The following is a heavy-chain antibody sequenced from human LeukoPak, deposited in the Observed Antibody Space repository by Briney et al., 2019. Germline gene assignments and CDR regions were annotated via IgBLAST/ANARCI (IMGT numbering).Heavy chain of an antibody. CDR1: GFTFTSYW. V-gene: IGHV3-74*01. CDR2: INGDGTSL. CDR3: ARDVDLASSLTLGY. J-gene: IGHJ4*02. Sequence: PGGSLRLSCAASGFTFTSYWMHWVRQDPEKGLVWVSRINGDGTSLAYADSVKDRFTISRDNSKNTLYLQMSSLRAEDTAVYYCARDVDLASSLTLGYWGQGTLVTVSS. D-gene: IGHD3-16*01.